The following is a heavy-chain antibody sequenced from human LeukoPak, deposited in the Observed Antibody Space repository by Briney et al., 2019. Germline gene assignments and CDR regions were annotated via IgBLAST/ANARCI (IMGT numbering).Heavy chain of an antibody. D-gene: IGHD3-22*01. CDR2: ISSSSSYI. J-gene: IGHJ6*02. CDR1: GFTFSSYS. V-gene: IGHV3-21*01. Sequence: KTGGSLRLSCAASGFTFSSYSVNWVRQAPGKGLEWVSSISSSSSYIYYADSVKGRFTISRDNAKDSLYLQMNSLRAEDTAVYYCARDSKLLRITMIVVVPRGYYYGMDVWGQGTTVTVSS. CDR3: ARDSKLLRITMIVVVPRGYYYGMDV.